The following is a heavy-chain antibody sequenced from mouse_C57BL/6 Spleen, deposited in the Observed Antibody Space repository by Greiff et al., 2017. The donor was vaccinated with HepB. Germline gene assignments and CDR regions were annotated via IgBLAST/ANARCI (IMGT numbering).Heavy chain of an antibody. CDR1: GFSLTSYG. J-gene: IGHJ4*01. CDR3: ARHEGLRGVYYAMDY. Sequence: QVQLQQSGPGLVAPSQSLSITCTVSGFSLTSYGVHWVRQPPGKGLEWLVVIWSDGSTTYNSALKSRLSISKDNSKSQVFLKMNSLQTDDTAMYYCARHEGLRGVYYAMDYWGQGTSVTVSS. CDR2: IWSDGST. V-gene: IGHV2-6-1*01. D-gene: IGHD2-2*01.